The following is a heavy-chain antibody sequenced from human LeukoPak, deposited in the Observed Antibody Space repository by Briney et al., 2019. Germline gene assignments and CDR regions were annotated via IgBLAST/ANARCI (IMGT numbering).Heavy chain of an antibody. V-gene: IGHV3-23*01. CDR3: TFYCSGATCSLDGMDV. Sequence: PGGSLRLSCAASGFTLNNYGMSWVRQAPGNGLEWVSAFLGSGDTTYYADSVKGRFTISRDNSKNTLYLHMDSLRAEDSAVYYCTFYCSGATCSLDGMDVWGQGTTVTVSS. J-gene: IGHJ6*02. D-gene: IGHD2-2*01. CDR1: GFTLNNYG. CDR2: FLGSGDTT.